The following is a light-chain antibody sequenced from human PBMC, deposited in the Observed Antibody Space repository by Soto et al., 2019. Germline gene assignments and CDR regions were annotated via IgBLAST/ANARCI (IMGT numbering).Light chain of an antibody. CDR1: QRVPTKY. V-gene: IGKV3-20*01. Sequence: VVLTQSPGTLSLSPGERATLSCRASQRVPTKYLAWFQQKPGQAPRLLMNDVSTRVTGFPDRFSGSGSETDFALTISRLEPEDFEVYYCQHYGDSPSFGGGTKLDIK. CDR3: QHYGDSPS. J-gene: IGKJ4*01. CDR2: DVS.